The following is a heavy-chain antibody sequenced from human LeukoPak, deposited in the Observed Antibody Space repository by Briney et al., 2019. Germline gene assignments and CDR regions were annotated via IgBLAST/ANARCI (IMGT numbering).Heavy chain of an antibody. D-gene: IGHD3-22*01. CDR2: ISPTSAYI. J-gene: IGHJ3*01. CDR3: ARTIYYYESTSYFSDAFDV. V-gene: IGHV3-21*01. CDR1: GFTFASYS. Sequence: GGSLRLSCVASGFTFASYSMNWVRQAPGKGLEWVSSISPTSAYIYYQDSVKGRFTISRDDAKNSLYLEMDSLRAEDTAVYYCARTIYYYESTSYFSDAFDVWGQGTMVTVSS.